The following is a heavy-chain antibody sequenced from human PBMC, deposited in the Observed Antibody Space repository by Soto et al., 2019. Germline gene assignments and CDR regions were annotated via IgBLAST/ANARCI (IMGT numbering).Heavy chain of an antibody. J-gene: IGHJ6*02. D-gene: IGHD3-9*01. CDR2: IYPGDSDT. CDR3: ARLPRILTGFLPPYYYYYGMDV. Sequence: PGESLKISCKGSGYSFTSYWICWVRQMTGKGLEWMGIIYPGDSDTRYSPSFQGQVTISADKSISTAYLQWSSLKASDTAMYYCARLPRILTGFLPPYYYYYGMDVWGQGTTVTVSS. CDR1: GYSFTSYW. V-gene: IGHV5-51*01.